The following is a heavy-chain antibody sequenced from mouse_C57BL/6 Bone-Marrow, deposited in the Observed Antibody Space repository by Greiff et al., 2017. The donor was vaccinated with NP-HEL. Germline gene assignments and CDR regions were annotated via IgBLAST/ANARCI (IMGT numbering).Heavy chain of an antibody. CDR1: GYTFTSYW. D-gene: IGHD1-1*01. J-gene: IGHJ2*01. CDR3: ARDYGSSYVSYFDY. Sequence: QVQLKQPGAELVRPGTSVKLSCKASGYTFTSYWMHWVKQRPGQGLEWIGVIDPSDSYTNYNQKFKGKATLTVDTSSSTAYMQLSSLTSEDSAVYYCARDYGSSYVSYFDYWGQGTTLTVSS. CDR2: IDPSDSYT. V-gene: IGHV1-59*01.